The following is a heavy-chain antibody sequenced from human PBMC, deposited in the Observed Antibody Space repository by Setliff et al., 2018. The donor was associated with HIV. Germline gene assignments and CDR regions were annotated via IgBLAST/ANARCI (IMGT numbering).Heavy chain of an antibody. Sequence: PSETLSLTCTVSGGSISSHYWSWIRQPPGMGLEWIGYVYYSGSTKYNPSLKSRVTISVDTSKNQFSVKLTSVTPADTALYYCARGGTTVPNYFDYRGQGTLVTVSS. V-gene: IGHV4-59*11. D-gene: IGHD4-17*01. J-gene: IGHJ4*02. CDR2: VYYSGST. CDR3: ARGGTTVPNYFDY. CDR1: GGSISSHY.